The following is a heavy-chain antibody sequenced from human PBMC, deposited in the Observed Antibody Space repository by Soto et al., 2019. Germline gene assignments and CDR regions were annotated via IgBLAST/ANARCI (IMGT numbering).Heavy chain of an antibody. J-gene: IGHJ6*03. CDR2: INDSGNI. Sequence: QVQLQQWGAGLLKPSETLSLTCAVYGGSFSGYQWSWIRQTPGKGLEWIGEINDSGNINYDPSLKSRVSIFVDTAKMQISLKLSSVTAADTAVYYCARGLILWFGELSRRGGYYYYMDVWGKGTTVTVSS. V-gene: IGHV4-34*01. CDR3: ARGLILWFGELSRRGGYYYYMDV. D-gene: IGHD3-10*01. CDR1: GGSFSGYQ.